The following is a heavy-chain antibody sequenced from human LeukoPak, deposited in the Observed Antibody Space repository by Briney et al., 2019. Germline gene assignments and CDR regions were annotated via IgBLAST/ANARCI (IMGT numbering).Heavy chain of an antibody. D-gene: IGHD6-6*01. CDR2: INHSGST. J-gene: IGHJ4*02. CDR3: ARLGHASDY. Sequence: PSETLSLTCAVYGGSFSGYYWSWIRQPPGKGLEWIGEINHSGSTNYNPSLKSRVTISVDTSKNQFSLKLSSVTAADTAVYYCARLGHASDYWGQGTLVTVSS. V-gene: IGHV4-34*01. CDR1: GGSFSGYY.